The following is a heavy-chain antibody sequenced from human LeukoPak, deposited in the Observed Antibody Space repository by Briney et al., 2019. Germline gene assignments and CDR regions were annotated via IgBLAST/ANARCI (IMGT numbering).Heavy chain of an antibody. D-gene: IGHD6-19*01. J-gene: IGHJ4*02. V-gene: IGHV1-18*01. CDR2: ISAYNGNT. CDR1: GGTFSSYA. CDR3: ARFLNEQWLPDY. Sequence: PVASVKVSCKASGGTFSSYAISWVRQAPGQGLEWMGWISAYNGNTNYAQKLQGRVTMTTDTSTSTAYMELRSLRSDDTAVYYCARFLNEQWLPDYWGQGTLVTVSS.